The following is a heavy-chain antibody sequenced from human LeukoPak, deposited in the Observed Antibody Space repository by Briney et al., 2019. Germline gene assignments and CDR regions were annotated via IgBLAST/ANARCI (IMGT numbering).Heavy chain of an antibody. Sequence: ASVKVSCKASGYTFTSYGISWVRQAPGQGLEWMGWISAYNGNTNYAQKLQGRVTMTTDTSTSTAHMELRSLRSDDTAVYYCASTYNWNYGAGPWGQGTMVTVSS. CDR3: ASTYNWNYGAGP. D-gene: IGHD1-7*01. CDR2: ISAYNGNT. J-gene: IGHJ3*01. V-gene: IGHV1-18*01. CDR1: GYTFTSYG.